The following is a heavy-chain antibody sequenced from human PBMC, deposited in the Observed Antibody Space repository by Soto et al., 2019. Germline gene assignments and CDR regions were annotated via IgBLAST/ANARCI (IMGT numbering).Heavy chain of an antibody. V-gene: IGHV1-18*04. CDR3: ATRSPAFDF. CDR2: ISTKQGNT. J-gene: IGHJ4*02. CDR1: GYTFTSYG. Sequence: QVQLVQSGPEVKKPGASVKVSCKTSGYTFTSYGITWVRQAPGQGLEWMGWISTKQGNTNYAQKYEGRITMTTDTSTSTGYVKLMSLRSDDWAIYYCATRSPAFDFWGQGTLVTVS.